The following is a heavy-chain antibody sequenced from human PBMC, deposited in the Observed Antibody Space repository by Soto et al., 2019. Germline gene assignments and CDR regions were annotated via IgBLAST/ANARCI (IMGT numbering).Heavy chain of an antibody. J-gene: IGHJ4*02. CDR3: ARVAFWVDIVVVPAAMGDY. D-gene: IGHD2-2*01. CDR1: GFTFSSYS. Sequence: GGSLRFSCAASGFTFSSYSMNWVRQAPGKGLEWVSYISSSSSTIYYADSVKGRFTISRDNAKNSLYLQMNSLRDEDTAVYYCARVAFWVDIVVVPAAMGDYWGQGTLVTVSS. CDR2: ISSSSSTI. V-gene: IGHV3-48*02.